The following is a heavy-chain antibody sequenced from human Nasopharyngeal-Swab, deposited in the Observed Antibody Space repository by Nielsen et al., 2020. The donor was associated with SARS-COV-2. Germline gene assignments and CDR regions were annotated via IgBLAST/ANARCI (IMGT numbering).Heavy chain of an antibody. D-gene: IGHD5-24*01. Sequence: SETLSLTCTVSGGSIGSGGYYWSWIRQHPGKGLEWIGYIYYSGSTYYNPSLKSRVTISVDTSKNQFSLKLSSVTAADTAVYYCASLRRDGYNDLDYWGQGTLVTVSS. J-gene: IGHJ4*02. CDR1: GGSIGSGGYY. CDR3: ASLRRDGYNDLDY. CDR2: IYYSGST. V-gene: IGHV4-31*03.